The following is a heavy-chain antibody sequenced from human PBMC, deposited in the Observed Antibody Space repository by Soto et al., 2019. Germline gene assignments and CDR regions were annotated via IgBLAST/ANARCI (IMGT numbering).Heavy chain of an antibody. D-gene: IGHD3-22*01. V-gene: IGHV4-39*01. CDR2: IYYSGST. Sequence: SETLSLTCTVSGGSISSSSYYWGWIRQPPGKGLEWIGSIYYSGSTYYNPSLKSRVTISVDTSKNQFSLKLSSVTAADTAVYYCARTYYYDSSGSSYWYFDLWGRGTLVTVSS. J-gene: IGHJ2*01. CDR3: ARTYYYDSSGSSYWYFDL. CDR1: GGSISSSSYY.